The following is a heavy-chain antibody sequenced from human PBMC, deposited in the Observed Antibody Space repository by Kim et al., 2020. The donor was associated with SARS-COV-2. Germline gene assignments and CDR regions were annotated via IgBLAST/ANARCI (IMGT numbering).Heavy chain of an antibody. CDR2: IFSNDEK. D-gene: IGHD6-19*01. CDR1: GFSLSNARMS. Sequence: SGPTLVNPTETLTLTCTVSGFSLSNARMSVSWIRQPPGKALEWLAHIFSNDEKSYSTSLKSRLTISKDTSKSQVVLTMTNMDPVDTATYYCARMQGEWLLTYYYYGMDVWGQGTTVTVSS. CDR3: ARMQGEWLLTYYYYGMDV. V-gene: IGHV2-26*01. J-gene: IGHJ6*02.